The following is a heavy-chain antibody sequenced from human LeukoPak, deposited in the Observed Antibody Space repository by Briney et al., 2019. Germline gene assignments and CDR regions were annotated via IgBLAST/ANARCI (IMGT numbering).Heavy chain of an antibody. CDR3: AREVLRDDSSGYYSGY. V-gene: IGHV1-2*02. D-gene: IGHD3-22*01. CDR1: GYTFTGYY. Sequence: ASVKVSCKASGYTFTGYYMHWVRQAPGQGLEWMGWINPNSGGTNYAQKFQGRVTITADESTSTAYMELSSLRSEDTAVYYCAREVLRDDSSGYYSGYWGQGTLVTVSS. J-gene: IGHJ4*02. CDR2: INPNSGGT.